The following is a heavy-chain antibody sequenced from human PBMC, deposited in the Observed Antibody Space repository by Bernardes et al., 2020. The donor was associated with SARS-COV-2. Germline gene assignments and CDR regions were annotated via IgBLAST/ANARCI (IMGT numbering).Heavy chain of an antibody. D-gene: IGHD2-2*01. CDR2: IYYSWST. Sequence: ETLSPTCTVSGGSISSSSYYWGWIRQPPGKGLELIGSIYYSWSTYYNPSLKSRVTISVDTSKNQFSLKLSSVTAADTAVYYCARLNMGGYCSSTSCYGYWYFDLWGRGTLVTVSS. CDR3: ARLNMGGYCSSTSCYGYWYFDL. V-gene: IGHV4-39*01. CDR1: GGSISSSSYY. J-gene: IGHJ2*01.